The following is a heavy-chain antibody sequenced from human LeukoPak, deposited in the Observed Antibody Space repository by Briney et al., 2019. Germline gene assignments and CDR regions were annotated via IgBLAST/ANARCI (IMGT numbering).Heavy chain of an antibody. CDR2: FYRYRST. J-gene: IGHJ5*02. D-gene: IGHD6-13*01. V-gene: IGHV4-30-2*01. CDR1: GGSIRSGDYS. CDR3: ARLRRYQQNWFDP. Sequence: SQTLSLTCTVSGGSIRSGDYSWSWIRQPPGKGLEYIGYFYRYRSTYNNDNPSLKGRVTISIDRSRNQFSLELNSVTAADTAVYYCARLRRYQQNWFDPWGQGSLVIVSS.